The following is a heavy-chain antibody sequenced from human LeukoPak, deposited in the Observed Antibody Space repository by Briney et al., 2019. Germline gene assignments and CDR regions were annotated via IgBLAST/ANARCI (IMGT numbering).Heavy chain of an antibody. CDR3: ARAIAVAGTPYFDY. Sequence: SETQSLTCTVSGGSISSSSYYWGWIRQPPGQGLEWIGSIYYSGSTYYNPSLKSRVTISVDTSKNQFSLKLSSVTAADTAVYYCARAIAVAGTPYFDYWGQGTLVTVSS. D-gene: IGHD6-19*01. J-gene: IGHJ4*02. CDR2: IYYSGST. V-gene: IGHV4-39*01. CDR1: GGSISSSSYY.